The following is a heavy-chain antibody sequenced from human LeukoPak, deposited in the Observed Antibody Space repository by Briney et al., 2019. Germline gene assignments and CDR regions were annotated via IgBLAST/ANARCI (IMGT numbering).Heavy chain of an antibody. J-gene: IGHJ4*02. Sequence: GASVKVSCKASGYTFTGYYMHWVRQAPGQGLEWMGWINPNSGGTNYAQKFQGRVTMTRDTSISTAYMELSRLRSDDTAVYYCAGGSLVLRYFDWSPPGAYWGQGTLVAVSS. V-gene: IGHV1-2*02. D-gene: IGHD3-9*01. CDR1: GYTFTGYY. CDR3: AGGSLVLRYFDWSPPGAY. CDR2: INPNSGGT.